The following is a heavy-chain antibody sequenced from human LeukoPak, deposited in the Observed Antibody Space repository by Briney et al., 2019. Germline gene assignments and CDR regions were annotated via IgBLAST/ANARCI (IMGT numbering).Heavy chain of an antibody. CDR1: GFTFSSYW. V-gene: IGHV3-74*01. J-gene: IGHJ4*01. CDR2: INSDGSST. Sequence: GGSLRLSCAASGFTFSSYWMHWVRQAPGKGLVWVLRINSDGSSTSYADSVKGRFTISRDNAKNTLYLQMNSLRAEDTAVYYCASDTYYYDSSGYYLFDYWGHGTLVSVSS. D-gene: IGHD3-22*01. CDR3: ASDTYYYDSSGYYLFDY.